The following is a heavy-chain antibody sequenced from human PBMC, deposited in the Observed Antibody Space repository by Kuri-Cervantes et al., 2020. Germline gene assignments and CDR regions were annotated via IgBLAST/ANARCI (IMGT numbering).Heavy chain of an antibody. CDR2: IIPIYGTP. V-gene: IGHV1-69*13. D-gene: IGHD5-12*01. J-gene: IGHJ4*02. Sequence: SVKVSCKTSGYTFTSYGVSWVRQAPGQGPEWMGGIIPIYGTPNYAQKFKDRVTITADESSTTTYMEVRSLRTEDTAIYYCATNSGFSYGPLDYWGQGTLVTVSS. CDR1: GYTFTSYG. CDR3: ATNSGFSYGPLDY.